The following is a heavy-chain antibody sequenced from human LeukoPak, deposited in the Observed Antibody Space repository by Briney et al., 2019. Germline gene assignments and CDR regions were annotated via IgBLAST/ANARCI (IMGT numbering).Heavy chain of an antibody. CDR2: ISSSGSII. CDR3: AGNDYADY. V-gene: IGHV3-48*03. Sequence: GGYLRLSCAASGFTFSSFEMNWVRQAPGKGLEWVSYISSSGSIINYADSVKGRFTISRDNAKISLYLQMNSLRAEDTAVYYCAGNDYADYWGQGTLVTVSS. CDR1: GFTFSSFE. J-gene: IGHJ4*02.